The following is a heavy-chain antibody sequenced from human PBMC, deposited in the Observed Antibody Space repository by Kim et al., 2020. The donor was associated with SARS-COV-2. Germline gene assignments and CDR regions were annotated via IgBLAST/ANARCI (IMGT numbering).Heavy chain of an antibody. Sequence: SETLSLTCSVSGDYVSVGGHYWTWIRQPPGKSLQYIGYVTDKGSTNYNPSLKSRATISVDTSENQFSLRLISVTAADTAVYYFAREFGGDWYQGDFYIGYWGQGILVTVSS. CDR1: GDYVSVGGHY. J-gene: IGHJ4*02. CDR2: VTDKGST. D-gene: IGHD2-21*02. V-gene: IGHV4-61*08. CDR3: AREFGGDWYQGDFYIGY.